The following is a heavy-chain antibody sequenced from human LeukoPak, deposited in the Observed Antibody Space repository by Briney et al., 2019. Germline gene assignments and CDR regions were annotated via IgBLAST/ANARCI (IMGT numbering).Heavy chain of an antibody. D-gene: IGHD6-19*01. Sequence: GGSLRLSCAASGFTLSSYSMNWVRQAPGKGLEWVSYISSSSSTIYYADSVKGRFTISRDNAKNSLYLQMNSLRAEDTAVYYCARLGRSSGYWGQGTLVTVSS. J-gene: IGHJ4*02. CDR3: ARLGRSSGY. V-gene: IGHV3-48*01. CDR1: GFTLSSYS. CDR2: ISSSSSTI.